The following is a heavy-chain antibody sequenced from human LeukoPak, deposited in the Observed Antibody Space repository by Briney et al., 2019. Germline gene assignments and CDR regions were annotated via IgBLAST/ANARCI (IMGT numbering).Heavy chain of an antibody. J-gene: IGHJ1*01. CDR3: AKSHPPTVTTEEGEYLQH. V-gene: IGHV3-30*18. Sequence: GKSLRLSCAASGFTFSSFGMHWVRQAPGQGLEWVAVISFDGSNQYYADSVKGRFTIYRDNFKNTVYLQMNSLRAEETAVYYCAKSHPPTVTTEEGEYLQHWGQGILVTVSS. CDR2: ISFDGSNQ. CDR1: GFTFSSFG. D-gene: IGHD4-17*01.